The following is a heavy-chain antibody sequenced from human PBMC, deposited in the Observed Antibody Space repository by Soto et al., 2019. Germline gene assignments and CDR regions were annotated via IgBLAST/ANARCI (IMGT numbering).Heavy chain of an antibody. CDR3: AKETGYTSSWFEFDY. CDR2: ISGSGGST. Sequence: PGGSLRLSCAASGFSFSSYAMSWVRQAPGKGLEWVSAISGSGGSTYYADSVKGRFTISRDNSKNTLYLQMNSLRAEDTAVYYCAKETGYTSSWFEFDYWGQXTLVTVSS. CDR1: GFSFSSYA. V-gene: IGHV3-23*01. J-gene: IGHJ4*02. D-gene: IGHD6-13*01.